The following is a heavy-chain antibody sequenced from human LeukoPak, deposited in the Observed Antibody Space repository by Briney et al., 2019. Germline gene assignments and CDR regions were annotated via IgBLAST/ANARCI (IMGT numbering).Heavy chain of an antibody. Sequence: GGSLRLSCAASGFIFSDYSMHWVRQAPGKGLEWVLSISSGSTYKYSADSVKGRFTISRDNAKNSLYLQMNSLRAEDSAVYYCTRGPTLIGVAGTWPLDYWGQGTLVTVSS. CDR3: TRGPTLIGVAGTWPLDY. V-gene: IGHV3-21*06. CDR1: GFIFSDYS. D-gene: IGHD6-19*01. CDR2: ISSGSTYK. J-gene: IGHJ4*02.